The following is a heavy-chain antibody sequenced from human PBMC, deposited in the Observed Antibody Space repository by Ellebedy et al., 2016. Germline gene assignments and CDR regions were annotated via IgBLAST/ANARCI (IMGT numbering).Heavy chain of an antibody. Sequence: SVKVSXXASGGTFSSYAISWVRQAPGQGLEWMGGIIPIFGTANYAQKFQGRVTITADESTSTAYMELSSLRSEDTAVYYCARKMLGKTDLDYWGQGTLVTVSS. J-gene: IGHJ4*02. CDR2: IIPIFGTA. CDR1: GGTFSSYA. D-gene: IGHD2-8*01. V-gene: IGHV1-69*13. CDR3: ARKMLGKTDLDY.